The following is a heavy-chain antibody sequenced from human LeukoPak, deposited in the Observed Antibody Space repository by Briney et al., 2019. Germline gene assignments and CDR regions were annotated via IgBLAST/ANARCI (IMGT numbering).Heavy chain of an antibody. CDR2: IKTKTDGGTT. Sequence: GGSLRLSCAASGISFSDAWMRWVRQAPGKGLECVGRIKTKTDGGTTDYAEAVKGRFTISRDDSKNQLYLQMNSLRTEDTSVYYCTTGDDEYAFDNWGQGTMVTVSS. J-gene: IGHJ3*02. D-gene: IGHD1-1*01. V-gene: IGHV3-15*01. CDR3: TTGDDEYAFDN. CDR1: GISFSDAW.